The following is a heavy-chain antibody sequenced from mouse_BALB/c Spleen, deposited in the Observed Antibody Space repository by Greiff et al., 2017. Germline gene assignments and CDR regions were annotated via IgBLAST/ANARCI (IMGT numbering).Heavy chain of an antibody. J-gene: IGHJ2*01. CDR3: TRQEGNY. Sequence: QVQLQQPGAELVKPGASVKMSCKASGYTFTSYWMHWVKQRPGQGLEWIGVIDPSDSYTSYNQKFKGKATLTVDTSSSTAYMQLSSLTSEDSAVYYCTRQEGNYWGQGTTLTVSS. CDR2: IDPSDSYT. CDR1: GYTFTSYW. V-gene: IGHV1S127*01.